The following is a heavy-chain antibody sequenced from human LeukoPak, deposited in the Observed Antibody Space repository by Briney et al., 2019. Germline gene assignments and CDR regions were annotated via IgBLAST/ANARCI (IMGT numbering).Heavy chain of an antibody. Sequence: ASVKVSCKASGGIFSTFAISWVRQAPGQGLEWMGWISAYNGNTNYAQKLQGRVTMTTDTSTSTAYMELRSLRSDDTAVYYCARTYYYDSSGYYYYYYYYMDVWGKGTTVTISS. CDR3: ARTYYYDSSGYYYYYYYYMDV. D-gene: IGHD3-22*01. V-gene: IGHV1-18*01. CDR2: ISAYNGNT. CDR1: GGIFSTFA. J-gene: IGHJ6*03.